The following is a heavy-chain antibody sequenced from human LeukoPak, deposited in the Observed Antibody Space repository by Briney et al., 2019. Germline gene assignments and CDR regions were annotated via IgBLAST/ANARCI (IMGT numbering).Heavy chain of an antibody. Sequence: SETLSLTCTVSGGSISSYYWSWIRQPPGKGLEWIGYIYYSGSTNYNLSLKSRVTISVDTSKNQFSLKLNSVTAADTAVYYCARRGDYYGMDVWGQGTTVTVSS. J-gene: IGHJ6*02. CDR3: ARRGDYYGMDV. V-gene: IGHV4-59*08. CDR1: GGSISSYY. CDR2: IYYSGST.